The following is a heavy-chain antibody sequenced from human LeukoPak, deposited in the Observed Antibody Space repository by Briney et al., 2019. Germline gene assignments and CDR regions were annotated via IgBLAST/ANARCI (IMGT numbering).Heavy chain of an antibody. V-gene: IGHV4-30-4*01. CDR2: MYYSGRT. Sequence: SESLCLTCTVSGVSISSGDYCWGWIRHPPGKGLEWIGYMYYSGRTYYTPSPKSRLTISLDPSTNQFSLTLSSVTAADTDVYYCARPYYYDSRIDPWGQGTLVTVSP. CDR1: GVSISSGDYC. J-gene: IGHJ5*02. CDR3: ARPYYYDSRIDP. D-gene: IGHD3-22*01.